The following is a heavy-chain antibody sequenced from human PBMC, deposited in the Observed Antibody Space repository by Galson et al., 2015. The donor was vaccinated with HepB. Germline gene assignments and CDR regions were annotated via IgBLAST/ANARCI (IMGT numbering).Heavy chain of an antibody. D-gene: IGHD3-22*01. J-gene: IGHJ4*02. Sequence: SLRLSCAASGFTFSTYSLNWVRQAPGKGLEWVSAVSSSSIYKYYADSVRGRFTISRDNAKSSLYVQMYNLRVEDTAVYYCARGRGDIGGYYAFDYWGKGALVTVSS. CDR1: GFTFSTYS. CDR3: ARGRGDIGGYYAFDY. V-gene: IGHV3-21*06. CDR2: VSSSSIYK.